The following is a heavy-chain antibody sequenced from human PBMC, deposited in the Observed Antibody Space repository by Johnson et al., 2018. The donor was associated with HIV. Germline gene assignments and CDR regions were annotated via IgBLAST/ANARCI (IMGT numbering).Heavy chain of an antibody. V-gene: IGHV3-23*04. J-gene: IGHJ3*02. Sequence: VQLVESGGGLVKPGGSLRLSCAASGFTFSDYAMSWVRQAPGKGLEWVSTMSGSYGSTYYADSVKGRFTIYRDNSKSTLYLQMNSLRAEDTAVYYCARAYTYGAFDIWGQGTTVTISS. CDR1: GFTFSDYA. D-gene: IGHD5-18*01. CDR3: ARAYTYGAFDI. CDR2: MSGSYGST.